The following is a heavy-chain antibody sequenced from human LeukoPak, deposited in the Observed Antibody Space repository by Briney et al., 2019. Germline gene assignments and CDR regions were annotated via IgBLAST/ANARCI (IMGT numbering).Heavy chain of an antibody. D-gene: IGHD3-10*01. CDR2: IIPILGIA. CDR3: ARDHPTESSYYYGMDV. CDR1: GGTFSSYA. Sequence: ASVKVSCKASGGTFSSYAISWVRQAPGQGLEWMGRIIPILGIANYAQKFQGRVTITADKSTSTAYMELSSLRSEDTAVYYCARDHPTESSYYYGMDVWGQGTTVTVSS. J-gene: IGHJ6*02. V-gene: IGHV1-69*04.